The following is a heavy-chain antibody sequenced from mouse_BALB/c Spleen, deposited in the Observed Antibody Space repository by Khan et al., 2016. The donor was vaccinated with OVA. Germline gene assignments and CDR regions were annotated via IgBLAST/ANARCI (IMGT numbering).Heavy chain of an antibody. J-gene: IGHJ1*03. D-gene: IGHD2-12*01. Sequence: QIQLVQSGPELKKPGETVKISCKASGSTFTNYGMNWVKQAPGKDLKWMGWINTYTGEPTYADDFKGRFAFSLATSASTAYLQINNLNNEDTATNFSARSNYSYDLHFDVWGTGTTVTVSS. CDR1: GSTFTNYG. V-gene: IGHV9-3-1*01. CDR2: INTYTGEP. CDR3: ARSNYSYDLHFDV.